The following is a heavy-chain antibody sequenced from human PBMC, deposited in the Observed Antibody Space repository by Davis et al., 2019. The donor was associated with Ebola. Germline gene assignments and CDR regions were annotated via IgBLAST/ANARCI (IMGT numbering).Heavy chain of an antibody. J-gene: IGHJ4*02. D-gene: IGHD5-12*01. CDR3: AKGEGYSGYDYLDYLFDY. Sequence: GGSLRLSCAASGFTFSSYEMNWVRQAPGKGLEWVSYISSSGSTTYYADSVKGRFTISRDNAKNSLYLQMNSLRAEDTAVYYCAKGEGYSGYDYLDYLFDYWGQGTLVTVSS. V-gene: IGHV3-48*03. CDR1: GFTFSSYE. CDR2: ISSSGSTT.